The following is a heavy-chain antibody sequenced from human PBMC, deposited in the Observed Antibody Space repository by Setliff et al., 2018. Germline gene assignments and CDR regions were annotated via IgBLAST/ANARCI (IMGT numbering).Heavy chain of an antibody. CDR2: TIPIFGTT. CDR3: AREGVDPRSSTDYRYYMDV. D-gene: IGHD2-15*01. J-gene: IGHJ6*03. Sequence: SVKVSCKASGGTFSSYGISWVRQAPGQGLEWMGGTIPIFGTTNYAQKLQGRVTIITDESTSTAYMELSSLRSEDTAVYYCAREGVDPRSSTDYRYYMDVWGKGTTVTAP. V-gene: IGHV1-69*05. CDR1: GGTFSSYG.